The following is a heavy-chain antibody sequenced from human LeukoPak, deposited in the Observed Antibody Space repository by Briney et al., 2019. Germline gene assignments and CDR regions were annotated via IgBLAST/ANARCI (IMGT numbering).Heavy chain of an antibody. CDR2: ISRRGDTT. CDR3: AKVRLSVKQQPPRAGFDP. D-gene: IGHD6-13*01. J-gene: IGHJ5*02. CDR1: GFIFSSYG. V-gene: IGHV3-23*01. Sequence: GGSLRLSCAASGFIFSSYGMNWVRQSPGKGLEWVSGISRRGDTTYYADSVKGRFTISRDNSKNTLYLQMNSLRAEDTAVYYCAKVRLSVKQQPPRAGFDPWGQGTLVTVSS.